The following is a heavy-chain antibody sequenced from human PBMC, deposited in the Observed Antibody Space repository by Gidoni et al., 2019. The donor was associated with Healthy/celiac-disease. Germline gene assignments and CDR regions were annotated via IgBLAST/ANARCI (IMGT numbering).Heavy chain of an antibody. V-gene: IGHV3-23*01. CDR3: AKTEKGPIGYCSGGSCYSLYYGMDV. CDR1: GFTFSSYA. D-gene: IGHD2-15*01. J-gene: IGHJ6*02. Sequence: EVQLLESGGGLVQPGGSLRLSCAASGFTFSSYAMSWVRQAPGKGLEWVSAISGSGGSTYSADSVKGRFTISRDNSKNTLDLQMNSLRAEDTAVYYCAKTEKGPIGYCSGGSCYSLYYGMDVWGQGTTVTVSS. CDR2: ISGSGGST.